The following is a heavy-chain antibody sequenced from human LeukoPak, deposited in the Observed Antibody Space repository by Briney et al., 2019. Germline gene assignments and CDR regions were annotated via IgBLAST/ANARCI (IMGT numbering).Heavy chain of an antibody. CDR2: KNPNSGNT. CDR1: GYTFTSYD. J-gene: IGHJ4*02. CDR3: ARTYYDSSGYYSLGVFDY. D-gene: IGHD3-22*01. Sequence: GASVKVSCKASGYTFTSYDINWVRQATGQGLEWMGWKNPNSGNTGYAQKFQGRVTMTRNTSISTAYMELSSLRSEDTAVYYCARTYYDSSGYYSLGVFDYWGQGTLVTVSS. V-gene: IGHV1-8*01.